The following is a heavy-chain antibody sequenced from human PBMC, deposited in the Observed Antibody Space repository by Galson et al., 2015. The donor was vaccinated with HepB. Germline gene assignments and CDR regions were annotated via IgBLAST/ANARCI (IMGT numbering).Heavy chain of an antibody. CDR3: ARGIDLNF. J-gene: IGHJ6*02. D-gene: IGHD1-7*01. V-gene: IGHV3-64*01. Sequence: SLRLSCAASGFTFSSYSMYWVRQAPGKGLAYVSAINTDGGSTNYASSVKGRFTISRDNSKNTLYLQMDSLRADDTARYYCARGIDLNFWGQGTTVTVSS. CDR2: INTDGGST. CDR1: GFTFSSYS.